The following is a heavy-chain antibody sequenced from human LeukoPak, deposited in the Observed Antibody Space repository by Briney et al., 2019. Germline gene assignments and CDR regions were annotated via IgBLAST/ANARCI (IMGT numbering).Heavy chain of an antibody. CDR1: GGSISSSSYY. J-gene: IGHJ4*02. CDR2: IYYSGST. V-gene: IGHV4-39*07. D-gene: IGHD1-26*01. CDR3: ARDLGWELLDQFDY. Sequence: PSETLSLTCTVSGGSISSSSYYWGWIRQPPGKGLEWIGSIYYSGSTYYNPSLKSRVTISVDTSKNQFSLKLSSVTAADTAVYYCARDLGWELLDQFDYWGQGTLVTVSS.